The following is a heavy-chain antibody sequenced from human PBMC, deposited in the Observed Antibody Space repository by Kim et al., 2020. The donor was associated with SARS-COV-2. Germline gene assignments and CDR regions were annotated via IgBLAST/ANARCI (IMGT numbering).Heavy chain of an antibody. CDR2: IKQNGNRK. J-gene: IGHJ6*01. CDR1: GFTFSSYS. Sequence: GGSLRLSCAASGFTFSSYSMSWVRQAPGKGLEWVAHIKQNGNRKYNVYSVKGRCTISSSNDKNSLSPQMNSHRAETAAVHYCARESGSLVLLAWWDYYG. CDR3: ARESGSLVLLAWWDYYG. D-gene: IGHD2-21*02. V-gene: IGHV3-7*01.